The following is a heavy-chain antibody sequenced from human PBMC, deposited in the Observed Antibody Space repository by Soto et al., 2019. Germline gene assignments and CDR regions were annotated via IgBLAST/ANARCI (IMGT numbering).Heavy chain of an antibody. V-gene: IGHV3-64D*06. CDR1: GFTFSSYA. J-gene: IGHJ4*02. Sequence: GGSLRLSCSASGFTFSSYAMHWVRQAPGKGLEYVSGIRGNGDPPFYADSVKGRFTISRDNSKNTLYLQMSGLSADDTAVYYCVKSRGGNNFDFFDWGQGALVTVSS. D-gene: IGHD5-12*01. CDR2: IRGNGDPP. CDR3: VKSRGGNNFDFFD.